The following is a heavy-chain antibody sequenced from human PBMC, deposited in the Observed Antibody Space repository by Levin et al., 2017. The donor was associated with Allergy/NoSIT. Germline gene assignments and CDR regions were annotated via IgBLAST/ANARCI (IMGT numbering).Heavy chain of an antibody. V-gene: IGHV4-34*01. D-gene: IGHD6-19*01. CDR1: GGSFSGYY. Sequence: GSLRLSCAVYGGSFSGYYWSWIRQPPGKGLEWIGEINHSGSTNYNPSLKSRVTISVDTSKNQFSLKLSSVTAADTAVYYCARSIAVAGRPPFDYWGQGTLVTVSS. CDR3: ARSIAVAGRPPFDY. J-gene: IGHJ4*02. CDR2: INHSGST.